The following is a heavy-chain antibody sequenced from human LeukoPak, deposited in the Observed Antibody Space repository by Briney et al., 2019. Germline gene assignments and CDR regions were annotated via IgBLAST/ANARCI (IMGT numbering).Heavy chain of an antibody. CDR1: GYTFIGYY. Sequence: ASVKVSCKASGYTFIGYYMHWVRQAPGQGLEWMGRINPNSGAANYAQKFQGRVTLARDTSITTAYMELIILTSDDTAVYYCASEGPGDSAYWGQGTLVTVSS. V-gene: IGHV1-2*06. CDR3: ASEGPGDSAY. D-gene: IGHD4-17*01. J-gene: IGHJ4*02. CDR2: INPNSGAA.